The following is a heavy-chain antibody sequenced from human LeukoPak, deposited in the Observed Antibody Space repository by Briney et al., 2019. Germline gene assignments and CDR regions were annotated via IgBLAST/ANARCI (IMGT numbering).Heavy chain of an antibody. Sequence: SETLSLTCAVSGGSTSSGGYSWSWIRQPPGKGLEWIGYIYHSGSTYYNPSLKSRVTISVDRSKNQFSLKLSSVTAADTAVYYCARHPELLWFGEPPYYFDYWGQGTLVTVSS. D-gene: IGHD3-10*01. CDR2: IYHSGST. V-gene: IGHV4-30-2*01. J-gene: IGHJ4*02. CDR1: GGSTSSGGYS. CDR3: ARHPELLWFGEPPYYFDY.